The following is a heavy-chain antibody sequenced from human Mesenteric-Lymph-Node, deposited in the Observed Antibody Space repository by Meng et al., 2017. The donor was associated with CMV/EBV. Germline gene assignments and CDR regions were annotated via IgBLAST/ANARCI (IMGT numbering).Heavy chain of an antibody. CDR2: IYHSGRT. CDR1: GDSISSDYY. J-gene: IGHJ4*02. D-gene: IGHD1-1*01. CDR3: ARDQSNFCPDY. Sequence: SETLSLTCTVSGDSISSDYYWNWIRQPPGKGLEWIGSIYHSGRTYYNSSLKSRITISLDTSKNHFSLKLSSVTVADTAVYYCARDQSNFCPDYWGQGTLVTVSS. V-gene: IGHV4-38-2*02.